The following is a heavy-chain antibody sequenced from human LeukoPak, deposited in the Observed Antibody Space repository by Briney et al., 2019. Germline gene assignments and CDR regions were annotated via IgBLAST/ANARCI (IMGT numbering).Heavy chain of an antibody. Sequence: GGSLRLSCAASGFTFSSYGMHWVSQAPGKGLEWVAVIWYDGSNKYYADSVKGRFTISRDNSKNTLYLQMNSLRAEDTAVYYCARDAGYSGYDYFDYWGQGTLVTVSS. D-gene: IGHD5-12*01. V-gene: IGHV3-33*01. J-gene: IGHJ4*02. CDR3: ARDAGYSGYDYFDY. CDR2: IWYDGSNK. CDR1: GFTFSSYG.